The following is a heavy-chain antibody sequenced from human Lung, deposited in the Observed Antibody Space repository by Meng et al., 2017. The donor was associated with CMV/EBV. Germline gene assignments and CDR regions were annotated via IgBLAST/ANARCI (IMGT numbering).Heavy chain of an antibody. CDR2: INHSGST. Sequence: SETLSLTCAVYGGSFSGYYWSWIRQPPGKGLEWIGEINHSGSTNYNPSLKSRVTISVDTSKNQFSLKLSSVTAADTAVYYCAGEQGAFWGQGTLVPVSS. CDR1: GGSFSGYY. J-gene: IGHJ4*02. V-gene: IGHV4-34*01. CDR3: AGEQGAF. D-gene: IGHD3-16*01.